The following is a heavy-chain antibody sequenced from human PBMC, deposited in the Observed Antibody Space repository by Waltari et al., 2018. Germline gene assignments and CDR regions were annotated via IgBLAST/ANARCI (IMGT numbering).Heavy chain of an antibody. V-gene: IGHV3-7*01. CDR1: GFTFSTSW. CDR3: ATTAAVTFHY. D-gene: IGHD6-13*01. Sequence: EVQLVESGGGLVQPGGSLRLSCAASGFTFSTSWISWVRQAPGKGREWVAIIKEDGSEKYYVDSVKGRFTISRDNAKNSLFLQMNSLTAADTAVYYCATTAAVTFHYWGQGTLVTVSS. CDR2: IKEDGSEK. J-gene: IGHJ4*02.